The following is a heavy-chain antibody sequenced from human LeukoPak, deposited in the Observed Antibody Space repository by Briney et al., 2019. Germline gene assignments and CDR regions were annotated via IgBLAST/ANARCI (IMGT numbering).Heavy chain of an antibody. CDR1: GGTFSSHA. D-gene: IGHD3-22*01. CDR2: IIPIFGTA. J-gene: IGHJ3*02. Sequence: SVKVSCKASGGTFSSHAISWVRQAPGQGLEWVGEIIPIFGTAKYAQKFQGRVTITADESTSTAYMELRSLRSDDTAVYYCARDPVNYYDSSGRPPFDIWGQGTMVTVSS. V-gene: IGHV1-69*13. CDR3: ARDPVNYYDSSGRPPFDI.